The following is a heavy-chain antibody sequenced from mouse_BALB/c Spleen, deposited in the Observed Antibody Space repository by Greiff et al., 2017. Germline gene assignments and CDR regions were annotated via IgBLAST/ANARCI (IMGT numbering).Heavy chain of an antibody. J-gene: IGHJ4*01. CDR2: INPSNGRT. D-gene: IGHD2-14*01. Sequence: QVQLQQPGAELVKPGASVKLSCKASGYTFTSYWMHWVKQRPGQGLEWIGEINPSNGRTNYNEKFKGKATLTADKSSSTAYMQLSSLTSEDSAVYFCARTGGVRSYYYAMDYWGQGTSVTVSS. CDR1: GYTFTSYW. V-gene: IGHV1S81*02. CDR3: ARTGGVRSYYYAMDY.